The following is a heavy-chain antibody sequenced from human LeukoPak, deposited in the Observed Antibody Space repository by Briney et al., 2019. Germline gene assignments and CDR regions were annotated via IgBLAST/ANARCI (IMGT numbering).Heavy chain of an antibody. Sequence: PSETLSLTCTVSGGPISSYFWSWIRQAAGKGLEWVGRINTSGINNYNPSLKSRVTMSLDTSKNQISLKVTSVTAADTAVYYCARDAHYYDSSDYYPPYYFDSWGQGTLVTVSS. CDR2: INTSGIN. D-gene: IGHD3-22*01. CDR3: ARDAHYYDSSDYYPPYYFDS. V-gene: IGHV4-4*07. J-gene: IGHJ4*02. CDR1: GGPISSYF.